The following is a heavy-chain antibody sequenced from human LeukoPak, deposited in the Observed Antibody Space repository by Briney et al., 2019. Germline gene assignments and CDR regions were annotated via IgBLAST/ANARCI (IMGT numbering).Heavy chain of an antibody. CDR1: GFTFSSYS. V-gene: IGHV3-21*01. CDR2: ISSSSSYI. Sequence: GGSLRLSCAASGFTFSSYSMNWVRKAPGKGLKWVSSISSSSSYIYYADSVKGRFTISRDNAKNSLYLQMNSLRAEDTAVYYCAGGSGSYYSLPSSFWGQGTLVTVSS. CDR3: AGGSGSYYSLPSSF. J-gene: IGHJ4*02. D-gene: IGHD3-10*01.